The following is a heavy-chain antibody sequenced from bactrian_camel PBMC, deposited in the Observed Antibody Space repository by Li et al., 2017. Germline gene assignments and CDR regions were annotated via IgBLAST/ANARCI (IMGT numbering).Heavy chain of an antibody. Sequence: QVQLVESGGGSVQAGGSLTLSCAASGNSWSLYYCMAWFRQAPGKEREGVAAIDTGDGTTYYLDSVEGRFTISHDNAANTLYLQMNSLKPEDTAMYYCAASPATISLWTTWVPYWGQGTQVTVS. CDR3: AASPATISLWTTWVPY. CDR2: IDTGDGTT. V-gene: IGHV3S54*01. D-gene: IGHD5*01. CDR1: GNSWSLYYC. J-gene: IGHJ4*01.